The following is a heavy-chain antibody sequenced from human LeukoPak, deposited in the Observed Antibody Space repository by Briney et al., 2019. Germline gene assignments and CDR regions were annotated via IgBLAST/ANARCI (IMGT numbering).Heavy chain of an antibody. D-gene: IGHD3-3*01. J-gene: IGHJ3*02. CDR1: GFTFSSYS. CDR3: ARDSSGYDFWSGYYTWPKGEAFDI. CDR2: ISSSSSTI. V-gene: IGHV3-48*01. Sequence: GGSLRLSCAASGFTFSSYSMSWVRQAPGKGLEWLSYISSSSSTINYADSVKGRLTISRDNAKNSLYLQMNSLRAEDTAVYYCARDSSGYDFWSGYYTWPKGEAFDIWGQGTMVTVSS.